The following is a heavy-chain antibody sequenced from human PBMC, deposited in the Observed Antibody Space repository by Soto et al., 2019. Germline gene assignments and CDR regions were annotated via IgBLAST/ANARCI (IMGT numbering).Heavy chain of an antibody. V-gene: IGHV1-2*04. D-gene: IGHD6-13*01. J-gene: IGHJ3*02. Sequence: ASVKVSCKASGYTFTGYYTQWVRQAPGQGLEWMGWINPNSGGTNYAQKFQGWVTMTRDTSISTAYMELSRLRSDDTAVYFCATLAGSSWADDAFDIWGQGTMVTVSS. CDR2: INPNSGGT. CDR3: ATLAGSSWADDAFDI. CDR1: GYTFTGYY.